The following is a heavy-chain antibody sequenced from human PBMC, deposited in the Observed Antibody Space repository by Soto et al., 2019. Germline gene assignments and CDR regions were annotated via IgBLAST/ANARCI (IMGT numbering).Heavy chain of an antibody. D-gene: IGHD2-2*01. CDR1: GFTFSSYG. CDR2: ISYDGSNK. V-gene: IGHV3-30*18. Sequence: GGSLRLSCAASGFTFSSYGMHWVRQAPGKGLEWVAVISYDGSNKYYADSVKGRFTISRDNSKNTLYLQMNSLRAEDTAVYYCAKDLSVPAARYYYYMDVWGKGTTVTGSS. CDR3: AKDLSVPAARYYYYMDV. J-gene: IGHJ6*03.